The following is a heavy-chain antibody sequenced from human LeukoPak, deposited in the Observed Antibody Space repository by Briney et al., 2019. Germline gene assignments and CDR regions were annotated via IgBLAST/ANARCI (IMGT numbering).Heavy chain of an antibody. CDR2: INPNSGGT. D-gene: IGHD6-6*01. J-gene: IGHJ4*02. V-gene: IGHV1-2*02. CDR3: AREASSSSGRNFDY. CDR1: GYTFTSYY. Sequence: ASVKVSCKASGYTFTSYYMHWVRQAPGQGLEWMGWINPNSGGTNYAQKFQGRVTMTRDTSTSTVYMELSSLRSEDTAVYYCAREASSSSGRNFDYWGQGTLVTVSS.